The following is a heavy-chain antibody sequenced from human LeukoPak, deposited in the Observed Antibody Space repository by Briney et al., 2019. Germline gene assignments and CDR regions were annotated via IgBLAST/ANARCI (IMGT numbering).Heavy chain of an antibody. CDR3: ARTSLRDIVVQTWTLDY. V-gene: IGHV2-70*11. CDR2: IDWDDDK. D-gene: IGHD2-2*01. J-gene: IGHJ4*02. Sequence: SGPALVKPTQTLTLTCTFSGFSLSTSGMCASWIRQPPGKALEWLARIDWDDDKYYSTSLKTRLTISKDTSKNQVVLTMTNMDPVDTATYYCARTSLRDIVVQTWTLDYWGQGTLVTVSS. CDR1: GFSLSTSGMC.